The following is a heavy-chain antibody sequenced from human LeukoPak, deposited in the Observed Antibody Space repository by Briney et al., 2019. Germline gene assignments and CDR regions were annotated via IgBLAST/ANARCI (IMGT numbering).Heavy chain of an antibody. CDR1: GFTFSSYS. D-gene: IGHD7-27*01. Sequence: GGSLRLSCAPSGFTFSSYSMNWVPQAPGQGVGWVSYISSSSSTIYYAASVKGRFTIPRDNAKNSLYLQMNRLRPGAPAVLCCSRDSNFLNLEAWGFDYWGQGTGVSVSS. CDR3: SRDSNFLNLEAWGFDY. CDR2: ISSSSSTI. J-gene: IGHJ4*02. V-gene: IGHV3-48*04.